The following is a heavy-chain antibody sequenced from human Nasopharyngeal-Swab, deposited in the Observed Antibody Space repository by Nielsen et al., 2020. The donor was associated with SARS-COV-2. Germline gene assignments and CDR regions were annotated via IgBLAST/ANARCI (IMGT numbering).Heavy chain of an antibody. V-gene: IGHV3-23*01. CDR1: GFTFSSYA. CDR3: AKGRQWLVPFPGDDAFDI. CDR2: ISGSGGST. D-gene: IGHD6-19*01. Sequence: GGSLRLSCAASGFTFSSYAMSWVRQAPGKGLEWVSAISGSGGSTYYADSVKGRFTISRDNSKNTLYLQMNSLRAEDTAVYYCAKGRQWLVPFPGDDAFDIWGQGTMVTVSS. J-gene: IGHJ3*02.